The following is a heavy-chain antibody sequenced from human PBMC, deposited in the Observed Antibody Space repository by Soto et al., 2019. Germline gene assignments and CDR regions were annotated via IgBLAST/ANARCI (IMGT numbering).Heavy chain of an antibody. J-gene: IGHJ4*02. V-gene: IGHV3-74*01. Sequence: EVQLVESGGGLVQPGGSLRLSCAASEFTFSSYWMHWVRQVPGKGLVWVSRINNDGSSTSYADSVKGRFTISRDNAKNTVSLQMNSLRPEDTAVYYCARSVPGYNYGQDWGQGTLVTVSS. D-gene: IGHD5-18*01. CDR2: INNDGSST. CDR1: EFTFSSYW. CDR3: ARSVPGYNYGQD.